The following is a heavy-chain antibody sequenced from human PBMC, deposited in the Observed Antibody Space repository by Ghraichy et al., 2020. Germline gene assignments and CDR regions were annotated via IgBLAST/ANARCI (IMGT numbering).Heavy chain of an antibody. CDR1: GFTVSTNS. CDR2: IYSAGYA. Sequence: GGSLRLSCAASGFTVSTNSMSWVRQAPGKGLEWVSVIYSAGYAYYADSVKGRFTISRDDASDSMYLQMSSLRVEDTALYFCGITGTSFFLPRVDYWGQGSLVTVSS. V-gene: IGHV3-53*01. D-gene: IGHD1-14*01. CDR3: GITGTSFFLPRVDY. J-gene: IGHJ4*02.